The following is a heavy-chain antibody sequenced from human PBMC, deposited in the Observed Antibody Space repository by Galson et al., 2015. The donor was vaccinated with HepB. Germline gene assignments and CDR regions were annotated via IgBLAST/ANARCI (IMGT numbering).Heavy chain of an antibody. Sequence: SLRLSCAASGFTFSSYAMSWVRQAPGKGLEWVSAISGSGGSTYYADSVKGRFTISRDNSKNTLYLQMNSLRAEDTAVYYCAKDGGSGWYPRPIDYWGQGTLVTVSS. V-gene: IGHV3-23*01. CDR1: GFTFSSYA. J-gene: IGHJ4*02. CDR3: AKDGGSGWYPRPIDY. CDR2: ISGSGGST. D-gene: IGHD6-19*01.